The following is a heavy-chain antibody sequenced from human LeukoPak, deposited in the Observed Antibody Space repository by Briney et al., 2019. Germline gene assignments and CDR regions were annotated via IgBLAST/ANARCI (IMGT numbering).Heavy chain of an antibody. V-gene: IGHV4-59*08. Sequence: PSETLSLTCTVSGGSISSYYWSWIRQPPGKGLEWIGYIYYSGSTNYNPSLKSRVTISVDTSKNQFSLKLSSVTAADTAVYYCARLELAVAGFHFDYWGQGTLVTASS. CDR2: IYYSGST. CDR3: ARLELAVAGFHFDY. CDR1: GGSISSYY. J-gene: IGHJ4*02. D-gene: IGHD6-19*01.